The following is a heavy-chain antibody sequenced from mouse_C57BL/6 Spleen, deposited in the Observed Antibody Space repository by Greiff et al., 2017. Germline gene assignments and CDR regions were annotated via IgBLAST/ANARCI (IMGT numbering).Heavy chain of an antibody. D-gene: IGHD1-1*01. CDR3: VLFITTVVATDD. CDR1: GYAFSSYW. J-gene: IGHJ2*01. Sequence: QVQLQQSGAELVKPGASVKISCKASGYAFSSYWMNWVKQRPGKGLEWIGQIYPGDGDTNYNGKFKGKATLTADKSSSTAYMQLSSLTSEDSAVYFCVLFITTVVATDDWGQGTTLTVSS. V-gene: IGHV1-80*01. CDR2: IYPGDGDT.